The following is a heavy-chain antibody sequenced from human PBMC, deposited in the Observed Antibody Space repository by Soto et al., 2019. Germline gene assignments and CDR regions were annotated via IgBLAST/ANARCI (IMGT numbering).Heavy chain of an antibody. J-gene: IGHJ6*02. Sequence: GASVKVSCKASGGTFSSYAISWVRQAPGQGLEWMGGIIPIFGTANYAQKFQGRVTITADESTSTAYMELSSLRSEDTAVYYCARISSSWYYYYYYGMDVWGQGTTVTVSS. V-gene: IGHV1-69*13. CDR2: IIPIFGTA. CDR3: ARISSSWYYYYYYGMDV. CDR1: GGTFSSYA. D-gene: IGHD6-13*01.